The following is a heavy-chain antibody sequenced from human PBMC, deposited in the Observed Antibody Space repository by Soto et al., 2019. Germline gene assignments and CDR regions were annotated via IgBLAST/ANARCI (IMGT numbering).Heavy chain of an antibody. CDR3: ARDQIAAATLGRFEY. J-gene: IGHJ4*02. V-gene: IGHV1-46*01. CDR2: INPSGGSA. CDR1: GYTFTRYY. Sequence: QEQLVQSGAEVRKPGASVKVSCKASGYTFTRYYMHWVRQAPGQGVEWMGIINPSGGSASYAQKFQRRVTMARPTSTNSVYLELSTLTSDHTAVYYCARDQIAAATLGRFEYWGQGTLFTVSS. D-gene: IGHD3-16*01.